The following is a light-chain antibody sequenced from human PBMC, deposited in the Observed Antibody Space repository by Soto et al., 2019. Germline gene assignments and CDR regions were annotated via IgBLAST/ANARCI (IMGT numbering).Light chain of an antibody. J-gene: IGKJ2*01. CDR2: KVS. CDR1: QSLVYSDGNTY. Sequence: DVVLTQSPLSLPVTLGQSASISCRSRQSLVYSDGNTYLSWFHQRPGQSPRRLIYKVSVRDAGVPDRFSGSGSGTGFTLRISRVEAEDVGVYYCMQGTHRPPYTFGQGTKLEIK. CDR3: MQGTHRPPYT. V-gene: IGKV2-30*01.